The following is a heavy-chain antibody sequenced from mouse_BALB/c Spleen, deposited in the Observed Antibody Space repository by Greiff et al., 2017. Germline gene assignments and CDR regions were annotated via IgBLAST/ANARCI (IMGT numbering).Heavy chain of an antibody. CDR3: IYITVVATDYFDY. D-gene: IGHD1-1*01. CDR1: GFTIKDYY. Sequence: VQLQQSGAELVRPGASVKLSCTASGFTIKDYYMYWVKQRPEQGLEWIGWIDPENGDTEYAPKFQGKATMTADTSSNTAYLQLSSLTSEDTAVYDCIYITVVATDYFDYWGEGAPLSVSS. V-gene: IGHV14-4*02. CDR2: IDPENGDT. J-gene: IGHJ2*01.